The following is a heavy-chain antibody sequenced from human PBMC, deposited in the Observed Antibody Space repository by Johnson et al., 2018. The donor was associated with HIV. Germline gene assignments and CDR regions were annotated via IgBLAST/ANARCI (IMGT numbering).Heavy chain of an antibody. Sequence: VQLVESGGGVVRPGGSLRLSCAASEFIFSGYAMTWVRQAPGKGLEWVSGISASGVTKDYADSVKGRFTISRDNSKNTLYLQMNNLRVEDTAVYYCASNPRWTYDGFDIWGQGTMVTVSS. CDR2: ISASGVTK. D-gene: IGHD3/OR15-3a*01. V-gene: IGHV3-23*04. CDR3: ASNPRWTYDGFDI. J-gene: IGHJ3*02. CDR1: EFIFSGYA.